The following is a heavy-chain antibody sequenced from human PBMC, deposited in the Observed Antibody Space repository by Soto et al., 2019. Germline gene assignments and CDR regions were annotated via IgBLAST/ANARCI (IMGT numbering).Heavy chain of an antibody. CDR2: INSDGSTT. Sequence: EVQLVESGGGLVQPGGSLRLSCAASGFTFSSYWMHWVRQAPGKGLVWVSRINSDGSTTTYADSVKGRFTISRDNAKNTLYLQMSSLRAEDTAVYSCAREVGYCSDGGCYDWFDPWGQGTLVTVSS. V-gene: IGHV3-74*01. CDR3: AREVGYCSDGGCYDWFDP. J-gene: IGHJ5*02. CDR1: GFTFSSYW. D-gene: IGHD2-15*01.